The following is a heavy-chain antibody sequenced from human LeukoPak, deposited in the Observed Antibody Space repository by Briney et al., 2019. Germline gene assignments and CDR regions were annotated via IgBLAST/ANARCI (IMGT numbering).Heavy chain of an antibody. D-gene: IGHD5/OR15-5a*01. CDR1: GSRFTSYL. V-gene: IGHV5-51*01. J-gene: IGHJ3*02. CDR3: ARHRTTGYSVRAFDM. Sequence: GESLKISCKGSGSRFTSYLIGWVRQMPGKGLEWMGFIYPDDSHTRYSPSFEGQVTISADKSINTAYLQWSRLRASDTAMYYCARHRTTGYSVRAFDMWGQGTLVTVSS. CDR2: IYPDDSHT.